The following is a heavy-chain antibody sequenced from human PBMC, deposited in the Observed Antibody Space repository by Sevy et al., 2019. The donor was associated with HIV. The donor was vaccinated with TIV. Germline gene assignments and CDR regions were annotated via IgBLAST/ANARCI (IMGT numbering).Heavy chain of an antibody. J-gene: IGHJ6*02. V-gene: IGHV4-59*11. CDR3: ARDTSGYSSGCYPYYNYYGLDV. Sequence: SETLSLTCTVSGGSISDHYWNWIRQPPGKGLEWIGQIHYFGSANYNPSLKSRVTISLDTSNNRFSLKLGSVNAADTAVYYCARDTSGYSSGCYPYYNYYGLDVWGQGTTVTVSS. CDR1: GGSISDHY. D-gene: IGHD6-19*01. CDR2: IHYFGSA.